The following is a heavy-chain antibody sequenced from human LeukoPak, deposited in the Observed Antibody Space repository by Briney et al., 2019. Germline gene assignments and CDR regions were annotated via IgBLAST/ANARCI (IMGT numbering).Heavy chain of an antibody. V-gene: IGHV3-23*01. D-gene: IGHD6-13*01. CDR2: ISGSGGWT. CDR1: GFTFSSYA. J-gene: IGHJ4*02. Sequence: PGGSLRLSCAASGFTFSSYAMNWVRQAPGKGLEWVSAISGSGGWTYYADSVKGRFTISGDNSKNTLYLQINSLRAEDTAVYYCAKAAAAAGRFDYWGQGTLVTVSS. CDR3: AKAAAAAGRFDY.